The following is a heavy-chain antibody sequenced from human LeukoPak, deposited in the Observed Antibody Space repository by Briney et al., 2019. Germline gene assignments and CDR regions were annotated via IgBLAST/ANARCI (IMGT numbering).Heavy chain of an antibody. Sequence: GGSLRLSCAASGFTFSSYAMHWVRQAPGKGLEWVAVISYDGSNKYHADSVKGRFTISRDNSKNTLYLQMNSLRAEDTAVYYCARDRKGALNYGMDVWGQGTTVTVSS. V-gene: IGHV3-30*04. CDR3: ARDRKGALNYGMDV. CDR2: ISYDGSNK. J-gene: IGHJ6*02. CDR1: GFTFSSYA.